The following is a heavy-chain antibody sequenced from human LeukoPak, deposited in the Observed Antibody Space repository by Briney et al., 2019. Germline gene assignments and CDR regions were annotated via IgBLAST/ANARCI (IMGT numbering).Heavy chain of an antibody. D-gene: IGHD4-17*01. CDR1: GFTFSDYY. Sequence: PGGSLRLSCAASGFTFSDYYMSWIRQAPGKGLVWVSRINSDGSSTSYADSVKGRFTISRDNAKNTLYLQMNSLRAEDTAVYYCASLEWTTVTTGGDYWGQGTLVTVSS. J-gene: IGHJ4*02. CDR2: INSDGSST. CDR3: ASLEWTTVTTGGDY. V-gene: IGHV3-74*01.